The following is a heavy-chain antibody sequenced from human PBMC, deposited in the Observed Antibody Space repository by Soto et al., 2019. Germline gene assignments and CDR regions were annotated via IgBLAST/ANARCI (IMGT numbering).Heavy chain of an antibody. CDR3: ARWGYCSSSSCHRRVNCFDP. CDR1: GGTFSGYT. CDR2: IIPILGIA. J-gene: IGHJ5*02. V-gene: IGHV1-69*02. D-gene: IGHD2-2*01. Sequence: QVQLVQSGAEVKKPGSSVKVSCKASGGTFSGYTISWGRQAPGQGLEWMGRIIPILGIATNAQSFQGRGTIPADKSPRTDYMELSSQRSEDTAVYYCARWGYCSSSSCHRRVNCFDPWGPGTLLTVSS.